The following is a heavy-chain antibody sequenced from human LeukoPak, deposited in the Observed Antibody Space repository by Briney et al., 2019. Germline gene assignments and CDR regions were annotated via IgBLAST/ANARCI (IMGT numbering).Heavy chain of an antibody. Sequence: GGSLRLSCAASGFTLSDYYMTWIRQAPGKGLEWISYISSRNTIYYADSVKGRFTISRDNSKNLLYLQMNSLRVEDTAVYYCARDEASSSSIDFDYWGHGTLVTVSS. J-gene: IGHJ4*01. CDR1: GFTLSDYY. D-gene: IGHD6-6*01. V-gene: IGHV3-11*01. CDR2: ISSRNTI. CDR3: ARDEASSSSIDFDY.